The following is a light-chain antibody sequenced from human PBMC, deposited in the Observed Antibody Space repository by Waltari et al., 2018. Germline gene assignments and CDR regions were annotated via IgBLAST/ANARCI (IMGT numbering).Light chain of an antibody. CDR3: SSQSSDNVVL. J-gene: IGLJ2*01. V-gene: IGLV2-14*03. CDR1: SSDVGGYNS. CDR2: DVS. Sequence: QSALTQPASVSGSPGQSITISCTGTSSDVGGYNSVSWYQDHPGQAPKVIIYDVSDRPSGISERFSGSKSGNTASLTISGLQAEDEADCYCSSQSSDNVVLFGGGTKLTVL.